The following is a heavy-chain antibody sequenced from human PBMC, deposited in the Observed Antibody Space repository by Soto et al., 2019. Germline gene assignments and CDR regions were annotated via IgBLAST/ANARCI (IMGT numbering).Heavy chain of an antibody. CDR3: TRGPIGRVSDI. V-gene: IGHV4-31*03. J-gene: IGHJ3*02. D-gene: IGHD3-10*01. CDR2: IYDSGST. CDR1: GGSFSSGSYS. Sequence: QVQLQESGPGLVKPSQTLSLTCTVSGGSFSSGSYSWSWIRQLPGRGLEWMGYIYDSGSTFYRPSLKSRVNILMDRSKNQFSLELNSVIAADTAVYYCTRGPIGRVSDIWGQGTVVTVSS.